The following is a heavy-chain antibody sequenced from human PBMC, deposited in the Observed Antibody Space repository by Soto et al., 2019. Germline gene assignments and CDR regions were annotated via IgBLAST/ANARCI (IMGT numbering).Heavy chain of an antibody. J-gene: IGHJ3*01. CDR1: SGSLSRHF. V-gene: IGHV4-59*11. CDR3: ARGGYDFSGVNFDDGFDF. Sequence: SETLSLTCSVSSGSLSRHFWAWIRQSPGKGLEWLGYIFYTGITNYNPSLQSRVTISVDTSKDQFSLRLNSVTAADTAVYYCARGGYDFSGVNFDDGFDFWGQG. D-gene: IGHD3-22*01. CDR2: IFYTGIT.